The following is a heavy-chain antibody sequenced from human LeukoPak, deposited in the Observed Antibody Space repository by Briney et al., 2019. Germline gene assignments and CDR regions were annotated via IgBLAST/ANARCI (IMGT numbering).Heavy chain of an antibody. J-gene: IGHJ4*02. CDR1: GGSISSYY. Sequence: SETLSLTCTVSGGSISSYYWSWIRQPPGKGLEWIGYIYYSGSTNYNPSLKSRVTISVDTSKNQFSLKLSSVTAADTAVYYCARELWFGDGDYFDYWGQGTLVTVSS. V-gene: IGHV4-59*01. D-gene: IGHD3-10*01. CDR2: IYYSGST. CDR3: ARELWFGDGDYFDY.